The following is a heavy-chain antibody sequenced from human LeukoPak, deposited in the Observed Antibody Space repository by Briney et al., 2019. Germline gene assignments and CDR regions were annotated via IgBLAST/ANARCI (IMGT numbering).Heavy chain of an antibody. CDR1: GFTFSTYE. V-gene: IGHV3-48*03. J-gene: IGHJ4*02. D-gene: IGHD4-11*01. CDR3: AREGLQYCFDY. Sequence: GGSLRLSCAASGFTFSTYEMHWVRQTPGKGLEWVSYISSSGSTIYYADSVKGRFTISRDNAKNPLYLQMNSLRAEDTAVYYCAREGLQYCFDYWGQGTPVTVSS. CDR2: ISSSGSTI.